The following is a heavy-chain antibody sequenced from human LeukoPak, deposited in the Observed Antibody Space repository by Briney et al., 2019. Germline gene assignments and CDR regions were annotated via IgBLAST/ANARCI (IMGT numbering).Heavy chain of an antibody. CDR1: GFTFSSYS. D-gene: IGHD3-22*01. J-gene: IGHJ4*02. Sequence: PGGSLRLSCAASGFTFSSYSMNWVRQAPGKGLEWVSYISSSSSTIYYADSVKGRFTISRDNVKNSLYLQMNSLRDEDTAVYYCARDQHYDSSGYYSTDYWGQGTLVTVSS. CDR3: ARDQHYDSSGYYSTDY. CDR2: ISSSSSTI. V-gene: IGHV3-48*02.